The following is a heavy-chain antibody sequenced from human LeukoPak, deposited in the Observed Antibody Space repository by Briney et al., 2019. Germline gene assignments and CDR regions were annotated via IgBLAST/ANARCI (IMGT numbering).Heavy chain of an antibody. Sequence: SETLSLTCTVSGDSISRSSYYWGWIRQPPGKGLEWIASVYYSGSTYYNPSLKSRVTISVDTSKNQFSLKLSSVTAADTAVYYCARPTTSRSPEGSGFESWGQGTVVTVSS. J-gene: IGHJ4*02. CDR1: GDSISRSSYY. CDR3: ARPTTSRSPEGSGFES. V-gene: IGHV4-39*01. D-gene: IGHD4-11*01. CDR2: VYYSGST.